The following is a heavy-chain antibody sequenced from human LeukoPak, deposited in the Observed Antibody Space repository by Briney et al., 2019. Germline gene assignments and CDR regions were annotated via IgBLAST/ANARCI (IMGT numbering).Heavy chain of an antibody. Sequence: SETLSLTCTVSGGSISSYYWSWIRQPPGKGLEWIGYIYYSGSTNYNPSLKSRVTISVDTSKNQFSLKLSSVTAADTAVYYCARHVEPTVVKRRAYYYGKDVWGQGTTVTVSS. J-gene: IGHJ6*02. CDR2: IYYSGST. CDR3: ARHVEPTVVKRRAYYYGKDV. V-gene: IGHV4-59*08. D-gene: IGHD4-23*01. CDR1: GGSISSYY.